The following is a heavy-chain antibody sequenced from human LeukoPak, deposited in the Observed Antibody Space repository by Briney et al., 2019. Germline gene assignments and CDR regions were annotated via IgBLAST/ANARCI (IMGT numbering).Heavy chain of an antibody. CDR2: ISGSGSST. CDR1: GFTFSSYA. J-gene: IGHJ6*02. CDR3: AKHLHSCYYGLDV. Sequence: PGGSLRLSCAASGFTFSSYAMSWVRQAPGKGLEWVSAISGSGSSTYNADSVKGRFTISRDNSRNTLHLQMNSLRAEDTAVYYCAKHLHSCYYGLDVWGQGTTVTVSS. D-gene: IGHD2-21*01. V-gene: IGHV3-23*01.